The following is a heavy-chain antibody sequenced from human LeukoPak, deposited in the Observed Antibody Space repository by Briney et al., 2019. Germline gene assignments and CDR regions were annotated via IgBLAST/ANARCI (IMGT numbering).Heavy chain of an antibody. CDR1: GYTFTSYG. D-gene: IGHD6-6*01. J-gene: IGHJ4*02. V-gene: IGHV1-18*01. Sequence: ASVTVSCTAPGYTFTSYGISWVRQAPGQGLEWMGWISAYNGNTNYAQKLQGRVTMTTDTSTSTAYMELRSLRSDDTAVYYCARVGGIAALLYYFDYWGQGTLVTVSS. CDR2: ISAYNGNT. CDR3: ARVGGIAALLYYFDY.